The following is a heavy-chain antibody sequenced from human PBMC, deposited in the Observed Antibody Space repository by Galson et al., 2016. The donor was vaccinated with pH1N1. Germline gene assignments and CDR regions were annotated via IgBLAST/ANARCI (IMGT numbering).Heavy chain of an antibody. D-gene: IGHD3-9*01. CDR3: ARILRTLVFDY. V-gene: IGHV1-2*02. CDR2: IDPNSGTT. Sequence: SVKVSCKASGYNFSVYYMHWVRQAPGQGLQWMGWIDPNSGTTYYAQKFQGRVTMTRDTSISTAYMELSRLTSDDTALYYCARILRTLVFDYWGQGTLSPSPQ. J-gene: IGHJ4*02. CDR1: GYNFSVYY.